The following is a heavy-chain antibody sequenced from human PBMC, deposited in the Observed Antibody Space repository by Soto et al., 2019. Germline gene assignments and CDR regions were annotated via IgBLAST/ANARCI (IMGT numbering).Heavy chain of an antibody. D-gene: IGHD5-18*01. CDR3: ARHIGYSPYYYYYMDV. CDR1: GGSISSSSYY. CDR2: IYYSGST. J-gene: IGHJ6*03. Sequence: QLQLQESGPGLVKPSETLSLTCTVSGGSISSSSYYWGWIRQPPGKGLEWIGGIYYSGSTYYNPSLNGRVTISVDTSNNQCARKLSSVTAADMAVYYCARHIGYSPYYYYYMDVWGKGTTVTVSS. V-gene: IGHV4-39*01.